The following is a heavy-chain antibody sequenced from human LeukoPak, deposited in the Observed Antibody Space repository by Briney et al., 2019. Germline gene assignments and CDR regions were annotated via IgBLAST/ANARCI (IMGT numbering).Heavy chain of an antibody. CDR1: GFTFSTYN. Sequence: GGSLRLSCAASGFTFSTYNMHWVRQAPGKGLEWVAVVSYDGRIEYHADSVRGRFTISRDNSKNTLYLQMNSPRAEDTAVYYCARGRYYLEYWGQGTLVTVSS. CDR2: VSYDGRIE. CDR3: ARGRYYLEY. J-gene: IGHJ4*02. V-gene: IGHV3-30*04. D-gene: IGHD3-10*01.